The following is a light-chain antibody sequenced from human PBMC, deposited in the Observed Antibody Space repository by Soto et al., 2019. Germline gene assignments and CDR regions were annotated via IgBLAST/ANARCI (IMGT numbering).Light chain of an antibody. CDR2: GGS. V-gene: IGKV3-20*01. CDR1: QSVDIRY. J-gene: IGKJ1*01. CDR3: QRYDSFRT. Sequence: DIILTQSPGTLSLAPGERATRSCRASQSVDIRYCTWYQHIPGQAPRLLIYGGSSRASGIPDRFSGSGSGTDFTLTITRLEPEDFAMYYCQRYDSFRTFGQGTKVDIK.